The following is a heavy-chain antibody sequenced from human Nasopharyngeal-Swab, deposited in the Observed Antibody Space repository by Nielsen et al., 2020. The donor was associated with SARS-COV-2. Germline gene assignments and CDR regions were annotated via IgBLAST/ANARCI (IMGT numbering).Heavy chain of an antibody. J-gene: IGHJ3*02. CDR1: GYSFSNYW. CDR3: ARQYQNYFGSGDYHGAFDI. D-gene: IGHD3-10*01. Sequence: GESLKIYCEGSGYSFSNYWISWVRPVPGKGVEWVGKVEPSDSYTDYSPSLRGHVTISVHRSISPAYLQWSSLKASDTAMYYCARQYQNYFGSGDYHGAFDIWGQGTMVTVSS. CDR2: VEPSDSYT. V-gene: IGHV5-10-1*01.